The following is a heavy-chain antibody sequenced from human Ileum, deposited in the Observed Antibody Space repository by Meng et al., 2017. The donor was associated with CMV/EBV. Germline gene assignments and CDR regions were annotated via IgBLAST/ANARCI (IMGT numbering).Heavy chain of an antibody. CDR2: INHSGST. J-gene: IGHJ4*02. CDR1: GGCFCGYY. D-gene: IGHD1-26*01. Sequence: YGGCFCGYYWSWIRQPPGKGLEWIGEINHSGSTNYNPSLKSRVTISVDTSKNQFSLKLSSVTAADTAVYYCAREPRGYSGSSLRAFDYWGQGTLVTVSS. CDR3: AREPRGYSGSSLRAFDY. V-gene: IGHV4-34*01.